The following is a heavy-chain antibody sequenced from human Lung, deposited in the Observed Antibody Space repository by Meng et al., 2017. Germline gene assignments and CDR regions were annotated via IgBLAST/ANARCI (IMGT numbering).Heavy chain of an antibody. CDR1: GFTVSNAW. CDR2: IKSKTDGGTT. CDR3: TTEGEVAAGNDY. V-gene: IGHV3-15*01. Sequence: EVQLVESGGGLVKPGGVFRLSCAASGFTVSNAWMSWVRQAPGKGLEWVARIKSKTDGGTTDYAAPVKGRFTISRGDSKNTLFLQMNSLKTEDTAVYYCTTEGEVAAGNDYWGQGTLVTVSS. J-gene: IGHJ4*02. D-gene: IGHD6-13*01.